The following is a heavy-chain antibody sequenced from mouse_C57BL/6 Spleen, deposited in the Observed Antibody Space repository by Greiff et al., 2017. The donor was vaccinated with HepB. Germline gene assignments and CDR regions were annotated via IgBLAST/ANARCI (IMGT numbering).Heavy chain of an antibody. V-gene: IGHV1-82*01. CDR2: IYPGDGDT. Sequence: VKLQQSGPELVKPGASVKISCKASGYAFSSSWMNWVKQRPGKGLEWIGRIYPGDGDTNYNGKFKGKATLTADKSSSTAYMQLSSLTSEDSAVYFCARRVTTGDFDYWGQGTTLTVSS. CDR1: GYAFSSSW. CDR3: ARRVTTGDFDY. J-gene: IGHJ2*01. D-gene: IGHD2-3*01.